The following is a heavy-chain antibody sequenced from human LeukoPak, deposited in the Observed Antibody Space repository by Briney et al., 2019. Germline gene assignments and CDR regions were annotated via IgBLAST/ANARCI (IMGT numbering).Heavy chain of an antibody. V-gene: IGHV3-23*01. Sequence: GGSLRLSCAASGFTFSSYAMGWVRQAPGKGLEWVSAISGSGGSTYYADSVKGRFTISRDNSKNTLYLQMNSLRAEDTAVYYCAKNIQRNEYYFDYWGQGTLVTVSS. CDR2: ISGSGGST. CDR3: AKNIQRNEYYFDY. CDR1: GFTFSSYA. D-gene: IGHD1-1*01. J-gene: IGHJ4*02.